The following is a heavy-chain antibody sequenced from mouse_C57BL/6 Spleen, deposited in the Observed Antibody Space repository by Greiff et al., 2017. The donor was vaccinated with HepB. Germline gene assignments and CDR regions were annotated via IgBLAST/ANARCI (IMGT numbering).Heavy chain of an antibody. Sequence: QVQLKESGAELVRPGASVKLSCKASGYTFTDYYINWVKQRPGQGLEWIARIYPGSGNTYYNEKFKGKATLTAEKSSSTAYMQLSSLTSEDSAVYFCAREGYGNYERYYAMDYWGQGTSVTVSS. CDR1: GYTFTDYY. CDR2: IYPGSGNT. V-gene: IGHV1-76*01. D-gene: IGHD2-1*01. CDR3: AREGYGNYERYYAMDY. J-gene: IGHJ4*01.